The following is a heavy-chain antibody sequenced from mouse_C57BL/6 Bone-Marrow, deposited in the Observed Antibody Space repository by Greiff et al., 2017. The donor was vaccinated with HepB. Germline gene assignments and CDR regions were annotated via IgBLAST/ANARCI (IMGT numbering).Heavy chain of an antibody. J-gene: IGHJ4*01. CDR1: GFSLTSYA. D-gene: IGHD2-3*01. CDR2: IWTGGGT. V-gene: IGHV2-9-1*01. CDR3: ARRDGYYVPYAMDY. Sequence: VQLKESGPGLVAPSQSLSITCTVSGFSLTSYAISWVRQPPGKGLEWLGVIWTGGGTNYNSALKSRLSISKDNSKSQVFLKMNSLQTDDTARYYCARRDGYYVPYAMDYWGQGTSVTVSS.